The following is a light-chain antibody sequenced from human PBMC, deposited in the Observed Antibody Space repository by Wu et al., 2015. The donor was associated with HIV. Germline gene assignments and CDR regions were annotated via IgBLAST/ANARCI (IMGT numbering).Light chain of an antibody. Sequence: DVQMTQSPSSLSASVGDRITITCRASQAVKHYLAWYQQQPGKVPKLLIFDASTLQPGVPSRFSGSGSGTDFALTISSLQPEDVATYYCQNYDNAPWTFGQGTKVKSN. CDR1: QAVKHY. CDR2: DAS. CDR3: QNYDNAPWT. V-gene: IGKV1-27*01. J-gene: IGKJ1*01.